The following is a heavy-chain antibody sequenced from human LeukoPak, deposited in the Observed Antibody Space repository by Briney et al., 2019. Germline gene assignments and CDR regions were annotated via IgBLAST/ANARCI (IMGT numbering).Heavy chain of an antibody. CDR2: PNTGNP. Sequence: PNTGNPMYAQGFTGRFVFSLDTSVSTAYLQISSLKAEDTAVYYCARPSGTIFGVVTPFDYWGQGTLVTVSS. J-gene: IGHJ4*02. V-gene: IGHV7-4-1*02. D-gene: IGHD3-3*01. CDR3: ARPSGTIFGVVTPFDY.